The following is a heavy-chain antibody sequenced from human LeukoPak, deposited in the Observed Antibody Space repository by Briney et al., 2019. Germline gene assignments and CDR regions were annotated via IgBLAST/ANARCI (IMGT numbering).Heavy chain of an antibody. CDR2: ISGVTNTI. CDR3: VRAGEYYDTRGHYQRPFDY. V-gene: IGHV3-48*01. CDR1: GFTFSDFG. Sequence: PGGSLRLSCAASGFTFSDFGMNWVRQAPGKGLEWISYISGVTNTIYYADSVRGRFTISRDNAKNSLYLQMNSLRAEDTAVYYCVRAGEYYDTRGHYQRPFDYWGQGTLVTVSS. J-gene: IGHJ4*02. D-gene: IGHD3-22*01.